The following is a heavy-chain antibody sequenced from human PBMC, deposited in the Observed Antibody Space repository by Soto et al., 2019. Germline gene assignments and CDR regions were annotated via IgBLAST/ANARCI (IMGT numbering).Heavy chain of an antibody. CDR2: IYPGDSDT. D-gene: IGHD6-6*01. Sequence: GESLKISCNGSGYSFTSYWIGWVRQMPGKGLEWMGIIYPGDSDTRYSPSFQGQVTISADKSIGTAYLQWSSLKASDTAMYYCARQGGIAARPHWFDPWGQGTLVTVSS. V-gene: IGHV5-51*01. J-gene: IGHJ5*02. CDR1: GYSFTSYW. CDR3: ARQGGIAARPHWFDP.